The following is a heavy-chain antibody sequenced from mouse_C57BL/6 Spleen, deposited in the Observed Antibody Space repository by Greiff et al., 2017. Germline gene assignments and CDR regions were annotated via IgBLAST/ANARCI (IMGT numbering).Heavy chain of an antibody. D-gene: IGHD4-1*01. V-gene: IGHV2-6-1*01. J-gene: IGHJ4*01. CDR1: GFSLTSYG. CDR2: IWSDGST. Sequence: VQLQESGPGLVAPSQSLSITCTVSGFSLTSYGVHWVRQPPGKGLEWLVVIWSDGSTTYNSALKSKLSISKDNSKSQVFLKMNSLQTDDTAMYYCARQLGRFNYAMDYWGQGTSVTVSS. CDR3: ARQLGRFNYAMDY.